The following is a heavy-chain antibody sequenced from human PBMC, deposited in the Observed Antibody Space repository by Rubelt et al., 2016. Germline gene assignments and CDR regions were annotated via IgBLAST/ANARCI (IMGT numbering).Heavy chain of an antibody. CDR3: ARDTGMAPPEYYFDY. D-gene: IGHD1-14*01. CDR2: ISSSSSTI. Sequence: EVQLVESGGGLVQPGGSLRLSCAASGFTFSSYSMNWVRQAPGKGLEWVSYISSSSSTIYYADSVKGRFTISRDNSKNTRYLQMNSLGAEDTAVYYCARDTGMAPPEYYFDYWAREPWSPSPQ. J-gene: IGHJ4*02. V-gene: IGHV3-48*01. CDR1: GFTFSSYS.